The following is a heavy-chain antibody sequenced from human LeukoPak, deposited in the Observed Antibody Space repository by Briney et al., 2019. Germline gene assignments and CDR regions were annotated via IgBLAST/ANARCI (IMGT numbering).Heavy chain of an antibody. CDR3: ARGGSGWYFDFDY. CDR2: ICYSGST. D-gene: IGHD6-19*01. J-gene: IGHJ4*02. Sequence: SETLSLTCSVSGGSISSYYWSWIRQPPGKGLEWIGYICYSGSTNYNPSLKSRVTISVDTSKNQFSLKLSSVAAADTAVYYCARGGSGWYFDFDYWGQGTLVTVSS. CDR1: GGSISSYY. V-gene: IGHV4-59*01.